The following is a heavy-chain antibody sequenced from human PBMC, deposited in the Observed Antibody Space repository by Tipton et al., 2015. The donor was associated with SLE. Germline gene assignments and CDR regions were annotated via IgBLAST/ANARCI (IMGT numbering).Heavy chain of an antibody. D-gene: IGHD6-13*01. V-gene: IGHV4-39*07. CDR3: ARDGTVFSSSWYKGGYYFDY. Sequence: TLSLTCTVSGGSISSSSYYWGWIRQPPGKGLEWIGSIYYSGSTYYNPSLKSRVTISVDTSKNQFSLKLSSVTVADTAVYYCARDGTVFSSSWYKGGYYFDYWGQGTLVTVSS. J-gene: IGHJ4*02. CDR2: IYYSGST. CDR1: GGSISSSSYY.